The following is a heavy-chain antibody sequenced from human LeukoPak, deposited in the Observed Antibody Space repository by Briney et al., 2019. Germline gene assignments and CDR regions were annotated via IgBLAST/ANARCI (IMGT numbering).Heavy chain of an antibody. D-gene: IGHD6-6*01. CDR1: GFTFSSYA. J-gene: IGHJ4*02. CDR3: AKWKYSNSGIDDY. Sequence: GGSLRLSCAASGFTFSSYAMSWVRQVPGKGLEWVSVISGSGDDTYYADSVKGRFTISRDNSKNMLYLQMNSLRAEDAAVYYCAKWKYSNSGIDDYWGQGTLVTVSS. CDR2: ISGSGDDT. V-gene: IGHV3-23*01.